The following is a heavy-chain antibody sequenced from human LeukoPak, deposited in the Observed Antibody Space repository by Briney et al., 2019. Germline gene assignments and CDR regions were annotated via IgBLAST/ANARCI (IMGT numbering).Heavy chain of an antibody. CDR1: GFTLNYHW. V-gene: IGHV3-23*01. CDR2: ISGSGGST. D-gene: IGHD6-6*01. Sequence: GGSLRLSCAASGFTLNYHWMNWVRQAPGKGLEWVSAISGSGGSTYHADSVKGGFTISRDNSKNTLYLQMNSLRAEDTAVYYCAKDTGRDSSSSGWGQGTLVTVSS. J-gene: IGHJ4*02. CDR3: AKDTGRDSSSSG.